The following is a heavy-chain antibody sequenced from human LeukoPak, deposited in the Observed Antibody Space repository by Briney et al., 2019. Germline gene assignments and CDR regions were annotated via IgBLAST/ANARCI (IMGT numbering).Heavy chain of an antibody. V-gene: IGHV3-48*01. J-gene: IGHJ4*02. CDR1: GFTFSYYS. CDR3: ASGDYVDY. CDR2: ISSGSSTI. Sequence: GGSLRLSCAASGFTFSYYSMNWVRQAPGKGLEWVSYISSGSSTIYYADSVKGRFPISRDNAKNSLYLQMYSLRAEDTAVYYCASGDYVDYWGQGTLVTVSS. D-gene: IGHD4-17*01.